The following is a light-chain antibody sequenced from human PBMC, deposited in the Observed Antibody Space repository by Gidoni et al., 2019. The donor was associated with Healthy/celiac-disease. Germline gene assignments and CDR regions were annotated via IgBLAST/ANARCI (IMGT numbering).Light chain of an antibody. V-gene: IGKV1-39*01. CDR2: AAS. Sequence: QLTQSPSSLSASVGDRVTITCRASQSISSYLNWYQQKPGKAPKLLIYAASSLQSGVPSRFSGSGSGTDFTLTISSLQPEDFATYYCQQSYSTPQTFGQGTKLEIK. CDR3: QQSYSTPQT. J-gene: IGKJ2*01. CDR1: QSISSY.